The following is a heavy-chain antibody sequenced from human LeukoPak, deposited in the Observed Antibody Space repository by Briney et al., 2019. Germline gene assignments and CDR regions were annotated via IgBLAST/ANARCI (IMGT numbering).Heavy chain of an antibody. V-gene: IGHV3-30*04. J-gene: IGHJ4*02. CDR1: GFTFSSYA. D-gene: IGHD3-10*01. CDR2: ISYDGSNK. CDR3: ARDLTMVRGGPD. Sequence: GRSLRLSCAASGFTFSSYAMDRVRQAPGKGLEGVAVISYDGSNKYYADSVKGRFTISRDNSKNTLYLQMNSLRAEDTAVYYCARDLTMVRGGPDWGQGTLVTVSS.